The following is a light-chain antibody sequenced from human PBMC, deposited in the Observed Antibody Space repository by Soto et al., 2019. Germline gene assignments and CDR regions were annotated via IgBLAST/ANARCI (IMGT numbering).Light chain of an antibody. J-gene: IGLJ7*01. CDR3: QTWGNGSAIFV. CDR1: SGHSNYA. V-gene: IGLV4-69*01. CDR2: VNSGGSH. Sequence: QPVLTQSPSASASLGASVKLTCTLSSGHSNYAIAWHQQQPEKGPRYLMKVNSGGSHIKGDGIPDRFSGSSSGAERYLFISSLQSEDEAEYYCQTWGNGSAIFVFGGGTQLTVL.